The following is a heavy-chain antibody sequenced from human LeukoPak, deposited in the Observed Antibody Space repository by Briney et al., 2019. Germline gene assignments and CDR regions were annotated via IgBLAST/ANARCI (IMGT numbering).Heavy chain of an antibody. D-gene: IGHD2-15*01. J-gene: IGHJ4*02. Sequence: GASVKVSCKASGYTFAGFYMHWVRQAPGQGLEWMGWINPNSGDTNYAQKLQGRVTMTTDTSTSTAYMELRSLRSDDTTVYYCARGYSASFDYWGQGTLVTVSS. CDR2: INPNSGDT. CDR3: ARGYSASFDY. V-gene: IGHV1-2*02. CDR1: GYTFAGFY.